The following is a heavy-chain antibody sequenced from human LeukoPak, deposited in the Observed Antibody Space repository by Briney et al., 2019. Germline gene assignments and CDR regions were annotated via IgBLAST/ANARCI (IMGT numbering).Heavy chain of an antibody. CDR2: IIPIFGTA. CDR3: ASGDIVVVPAAPNYYYYMDV. CDR1: GGTFSSYA. V-gene: IGHV1-69*05. D-gene: IGHD2-2*01. Sequence: GASVKVSCKASGGTFSSYAISWVRQAPGQGLEWMGGIIPIFGTANYAQKFQGRVTINTDESTSTAYMELSSLRSEDTAVYYCASGDIVVVPAAPNYYYYMDVWGKGTTVTVSS. J-gene: IGHJ6*03.